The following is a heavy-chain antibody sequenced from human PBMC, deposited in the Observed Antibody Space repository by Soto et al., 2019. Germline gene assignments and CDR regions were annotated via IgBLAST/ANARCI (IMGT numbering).Heavy chain of an antibody. CDR3: ARGSGFGFYYYYGMDV. J-gene: IGHJ6*02. CDR2: INHSGST. CDR1: GGSFSGYY. D-gene: IGHD3-10*01. Sequence: SETLSLTCAVYGGSFSGYYWSWIRQPPGKGLEWIGEINHSGSTNYNPSLKSRVTISVDTSKNQFSLKLSSVTAADTAVYYCARGSGFGFYYYYGMDVWGQGTTVT. V-gene: IGHV4-34*01.